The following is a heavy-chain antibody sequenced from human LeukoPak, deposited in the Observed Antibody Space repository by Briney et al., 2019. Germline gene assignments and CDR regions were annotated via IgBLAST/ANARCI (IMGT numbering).Heavy chain of an antibody. Sequence: SETLSLTCAVYGGSFSGYYWSWIRQPPGKGLEWIGEINHSGSTNYNPSLKSRVTISVDTSKNQFSLKLSSVTAADTAVYYCARDSPIVVVPAAGRWFDPWGQGTLVTVSS. J-gene: IGHJ5*02. CDR2: INHSGST. D-gene: IGHD2-2*01. CDR1: GGSFSGYY. V-gene: IGHV4-34*01. CDR3: ARDSPIVVVPAAGRWFDP.